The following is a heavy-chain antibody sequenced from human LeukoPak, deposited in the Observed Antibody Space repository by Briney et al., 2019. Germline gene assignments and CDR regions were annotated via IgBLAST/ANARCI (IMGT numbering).Heavy chain of an antibody. CDR2: IYYSGST. CDR1: GGSISSSSYY. Sequence: SETLSLTCTVSGGSISSSSYYWGWIRQPPGKGLEWIGSIYYSGSTYYNPSLKSRVTISVDTSKNQFSLKLSSVTAADTAVYYCARVGERGDYGDYWGQGTLVTVSS. J-gene: IGHJ4*02. CDR3: ARVGERGDYGDY. D-gene: IGHD4-17*01. V-gene: IGHV4-39*01.